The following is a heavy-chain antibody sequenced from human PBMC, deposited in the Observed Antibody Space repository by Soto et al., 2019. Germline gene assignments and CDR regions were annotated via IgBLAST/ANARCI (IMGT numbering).Heavy chain of an antibody. CDR2: INNSGDT. D-gene: IGHD1-20*01. CDR3: ARGRSNFRY. CDR1: GGSFSGYY. J-gene: IGHJ4*02. Sequence: SETLSLTCAVYGGSFSGYYWSWIRQPPGKGLEWIGDINNSGDTNYNPSLQSRVTILVDTSKSQFSLKLPSVTAADTAVYYCARGRSNFRYWGQGTLVPVSS. V-gene: IGHV4-34*01.